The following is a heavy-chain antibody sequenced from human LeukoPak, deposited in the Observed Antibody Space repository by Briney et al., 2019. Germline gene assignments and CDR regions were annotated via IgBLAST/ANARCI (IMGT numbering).Heavy chain of an antibody. CDR2: IWYDGTSK. Sequence: GGSLRLSCAASGFSLSAYGVHWVRQAPGKGLEWVAVIWYDGTSKDYADSVKGRFTFSRDNSKNTLYLQMNSLTVEDTAVYYCARSQSSSLIHYWGQGTLVTVSS. V-gene: IGHV3-33*01. CDR3: ARSQSSSLIHY. J-gene: IGHJ4*02. CDR1: GFSLSAYG. D-gene: IGHD6-13*01.